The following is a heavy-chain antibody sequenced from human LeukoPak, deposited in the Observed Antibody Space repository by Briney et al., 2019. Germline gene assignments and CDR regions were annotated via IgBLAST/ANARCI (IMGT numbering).Heavy chain of an antibody. V-gene: IGHV3-53*01. D-gene: IGHD2-15*01. CDR3: ASQYCSGGSCPDY. Sequence: GGSLRLSCAASGFTVSSNYMSWVRQAPGKGLEWVSVIYGGGSTYYADSVKGRFTISRDNSKNTLYLQTNSLRAEDTAVYYCASQYCSGGSCPDYWGQGTLVTVSS. J-gene: IGHJ4*02. CDR1: GFTVSSNY. CDR2: IYGGGST.